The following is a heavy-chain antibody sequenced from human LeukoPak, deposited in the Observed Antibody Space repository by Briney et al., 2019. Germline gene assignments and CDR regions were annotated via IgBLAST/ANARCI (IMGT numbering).Heavy chain of an antibody. J-gene: IGHJ3*02. CDR2: IYYSGST. D-gene: IGHD6-13*01. Sequence: PSETLSLTCTVSGGSISSGGYYWSWIRQHPGKGLEWIGYIYYSGSTYYNPSLKSRVTISVDTSKNQFSLKLSSVTAADTAVYYCARGGLAAAGDDAFDIWGQGTMVTVSS. CDR1: GGSISSGGYY. V-gene: IGHV4-31*03. CDR3: ARGGLAAAGDDAFDI.